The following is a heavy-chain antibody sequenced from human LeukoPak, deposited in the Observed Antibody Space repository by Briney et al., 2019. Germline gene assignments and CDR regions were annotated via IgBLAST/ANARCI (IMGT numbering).Heavy chain of an antibody. Sequence: GGSLRLSCAASGFSFSSYSMNWVRQLPGKGLEWISYISDTSNTVYYADSVKGRFTISRDNAKNSLYLQMNSLRAEDTAVYYCARATDSYGDLPRFDPWGQGTLVTVSS. CDR2: ISDTSNTV. V-gene: IGHV3-48*04. CDR1: GFSFSSYS. D-gene: IGHD3-10*01. J-gene: IGHJ5*02. CDR3: ARATDSYGDLPRFDP.